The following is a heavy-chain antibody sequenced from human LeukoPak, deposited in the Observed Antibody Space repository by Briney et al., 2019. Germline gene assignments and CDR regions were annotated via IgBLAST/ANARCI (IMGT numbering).Heavy chain of an antibody. Sequence: PSETLSLTCAVYGGSFSGYYWSWIRQPPGKGLEWIGEINHSGSTNYNPSLKSRVTISVDTSKNQFSLKLSSVTAADTAVYYCARGSTGSDYYDSSGNGPAVAFDYWGQGTLVTVSS. CDR3: ARGSTGSDYYDSSGNGPAVAFDY. J-gene: IGHJ4*02. CDR1: GGSFSGYY. V-gene: IGHV4-34*01. D-gene: IGHD3-22*01. CDR2: INHSGST.